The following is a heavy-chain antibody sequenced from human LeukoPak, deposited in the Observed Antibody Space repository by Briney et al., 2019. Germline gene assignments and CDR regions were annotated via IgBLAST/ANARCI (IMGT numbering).Heavy chain of an antibody. CDR2: ISGSGGST. CDR3: AKDLTDGDYYDSSGYWH. Sequence: GGSLRLSCAASGFTFSSHAMSWVRQAPGKGLEWVSAISGSGGSTYYADSVKGRFTISRDNSKNTLYLQMNSLRAEDTAVYYCAKDLTDGDYYDSSGYWHWGQGTLVTVSS. J-gene: IGHJ4*02. D-gene: IGHD3-22*01. CDR1: GFTFSSHA. V-gene: IGHV3-23*01.